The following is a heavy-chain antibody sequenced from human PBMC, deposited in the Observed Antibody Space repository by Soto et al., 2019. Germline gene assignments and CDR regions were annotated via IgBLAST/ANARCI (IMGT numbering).Heavy chain of an antibody. CDR2: ITSTGGDT. D-gene: IGHD2-15*01. V-gene: IGHV3-23*01. CDR1: GFTFSSYA. CDR3: ARGGYCTGGSCYSFHTFDI. J-gene: IGHJ3*02. Sequence: PGGSLRLSCAVSGFTFSSYAMSWVRQAPGKGLEWVSTITSTGGDTYYADSVKGRFTISRDNSKTTLPLQMDSLRAEDTALYFCARGGYCTGGSCYSFHTFDIWGEGTMVTVSS.